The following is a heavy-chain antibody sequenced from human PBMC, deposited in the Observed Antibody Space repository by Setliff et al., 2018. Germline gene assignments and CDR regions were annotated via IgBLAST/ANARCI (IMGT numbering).Heavy chain of an antibody. CDR3: ARDHVYGSQYYYYYYGMDV. D-gene: IGHD3-10*01. CDR1: GFTFSRYW. CDR2: IKQGGSEK. V-gene: IGHV3-7*01. J-gene: IGHJ6*02. Sequence: QPGGSLRLSCAASGFTFSRYWMSWVRQAPGKGLEWVANIKQGGSEKYYVDSVKGRFTISRDNAKNSLYLQMNSLRAEDTAVYYCARDHVYGSQYYYYYYGMDVWGQGTTVTVSS.